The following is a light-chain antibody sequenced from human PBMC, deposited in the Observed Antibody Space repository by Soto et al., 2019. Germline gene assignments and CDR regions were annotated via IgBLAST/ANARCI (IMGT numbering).Light chain of an antibody. CDR1: QGISTY. CDR3: QNYNSAPWT. Sequence: DIQLNQSPSSLSASVGDRITITCRASQGISTYLAWYQQKPGKVPKFLIFAASTLHSGVPSRFSGSGSGTDFTLTISSLQPEDVATYYCQNYNSAPWTFGQGTKVEIK. J-gene: IGKJ1*01. V-gene: IGKV1-27*01. CDR2: AAS.